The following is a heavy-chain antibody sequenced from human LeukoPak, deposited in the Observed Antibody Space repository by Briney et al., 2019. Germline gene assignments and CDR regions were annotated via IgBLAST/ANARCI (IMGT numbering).Heavy chain of an antibody. J-gene: IGHJ5*02. CDR3: ARFYTTGMAWFDP. V-gene: IGHV3-7*03. Sequence: GGSLRLSCAASGFTFSTYWMRWVRQAPGKGLEWVANIKEDGSKTYYVDSVKGRFSISRDNAKNSLYLHMNSLRAEDTAVYYCARFYTTGMAWFDPWGQGTLVTVSS. D-gene: IGHD1-1*01. CDR2: IKEDGSKT. CDR1: GFTFSTYW.